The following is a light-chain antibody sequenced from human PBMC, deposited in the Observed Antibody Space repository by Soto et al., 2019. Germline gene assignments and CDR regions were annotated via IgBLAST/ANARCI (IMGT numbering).Light chain of an antibody. CDR1: SSNIGSNT. V-gene: IGLV1-44*01. J-gene: IGLJ3*02. CDR2: TNN. CDR3: AAWDKSLNGPV. Sequence: QSVLTQPPSASGTPGQRVTISCSGSSSNIGSNTVNWYQQFPGTAPKLVIYTNNQRPSGVPDRFSGSKSGTSASLAISGLQSDDEADYHCAAWDKSLNGPVFGGGTKLTVL.